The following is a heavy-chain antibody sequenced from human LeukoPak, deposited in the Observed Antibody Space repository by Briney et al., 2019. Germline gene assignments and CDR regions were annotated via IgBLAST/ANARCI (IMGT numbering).Heavy chain of an antibody. CDR2: INPDGSHK. V-gene: IGHV3-7*01. D-gene: IGHD5-18*01. CDR1: GFTFSNYW. CDR3: ARDFGNTARYY. Sequence: GGSLRLSCAASGFTFSNYWMSWVRQAPGKGLEWLANINPDGSHKYYVDSVKGRFTISRDNAENSLYLQMNSLRAEDTAVYYCARDFGNTARYYWGQGTLVTVSS. J-gene: IGHJ4*02.